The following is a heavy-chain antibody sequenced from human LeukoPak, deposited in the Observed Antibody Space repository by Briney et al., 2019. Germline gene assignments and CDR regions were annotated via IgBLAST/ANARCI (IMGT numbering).Heavy chain of an antibody. CDR3: AKWGGSYYGDAFDI. CDR1: GGSISSYY. Sequence: SETLSLTCTVSGGSISSYYWSWIRQPPGKGLEWIGYIYYSGSTNYNPSLKSRVTISVDTSKNQFSLKLSSVTAADTAVYYCAKWGGSYYGDAFDIWGQGTMVTVSS. J-gene: IGHJ3*02. D-gene: IGHD1-26*01. CDR2: IYYSGST. V-gene: IGHV4-59*01.